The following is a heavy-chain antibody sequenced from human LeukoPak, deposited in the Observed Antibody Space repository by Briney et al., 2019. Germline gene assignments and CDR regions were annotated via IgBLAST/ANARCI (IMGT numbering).Heavy chain of an antibody. V-gene: IGHV1-69*06. Sequence: SVKVSCKASGYTFTSYDINWVRQATGQGLEWMGGIIPIFGTANYAQKFQGRVTITADKSTSTAYMELSSLRSEDTAVYYCASRRDGYSFDYWGQGTLVTVSS. CDR3: ASRRDGYSFDY. J-gene: IGHJ4*02. D-gene: IGHD5-24*01. CDR1: GYTFTSYD. CDR2: IIPIFGTA.